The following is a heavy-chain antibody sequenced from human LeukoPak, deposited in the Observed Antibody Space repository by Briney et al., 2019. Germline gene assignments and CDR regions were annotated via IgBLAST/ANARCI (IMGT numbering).Heavy chain of an antibody. V-gene: IGHV3-74*01. CDR1: GFTFSSYW. Sequence: GGSLRLSCAASGFTFSSYWMHWVRQAPGKGLVWVSRINSDGSSTSYADSVKGRFTISRDNAKNTLYLQMNSLRAEDTAVYYCARMTPEGYNWFDPWGQGTLVTVSS. J-gene: IGHJ5*02. CDR3: ARMTPEGYNWFDP. CDR2: INSDGSST. D-gene: IGHD2-15*01.